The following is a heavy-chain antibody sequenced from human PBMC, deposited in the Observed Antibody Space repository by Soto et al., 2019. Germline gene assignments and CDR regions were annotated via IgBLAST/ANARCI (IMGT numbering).Heavy chain of an antibody. Sequence: SETLSLTCSVSGASIRSFYWSWIRQPPGKGLEWMGYIYNIGSTKYNPSLKSRVTISVDTSKNQFSLKLNSVTAADTAVYYCAREGYSRACLDVWGKGTTVTVS. CDR3: AREGYSRACLDV. J-gene: IGHJ6*03. V-gene: IGHV4-59*01. D-gene: IGHD5-12*01. CDR1: GASIRSFY. CDR2: IYNIGST.